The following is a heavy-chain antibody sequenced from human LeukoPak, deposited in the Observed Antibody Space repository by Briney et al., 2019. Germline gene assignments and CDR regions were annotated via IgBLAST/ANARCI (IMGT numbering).Heavy chain of an antibody. V-gene: IGHV1-8*02. Sequence: ASVKVSCKASGYTFTSYGISWVRQAPGQGLEWMGWMNPNSGNTGYAQKFQGRVTMTRNTSISTAYMELSSLRSEDTAVYYCARGPHSSSSYFDYWGQGTLVTVSS. CDR1: GYTFTSYG. D-gene: IGHD6-6*01. CDR2: MNPNSGNT. J-gene: IGHJ4*02. CDR3: ARGPHSSSSYFDY.